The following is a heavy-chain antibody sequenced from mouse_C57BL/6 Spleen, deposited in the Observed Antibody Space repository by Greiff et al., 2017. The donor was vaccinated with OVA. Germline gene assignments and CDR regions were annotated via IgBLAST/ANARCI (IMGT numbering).Heavy chain of an antibody. V-gene: IGHV14-1*01. Sequence: EVQLQQSGAELVRPGASVKLSCTASGFNIKDYYMHWVKQRPEQGLEWIGRIDPEDGDTEYAPKFQGKATMTADTSSNTAYLQLSSLTSEDTAVYYCTFYYYGRDWYFDVWGTGTTVTVSS. D-gene: IGHD1-1*01. CDR2: IDPEDGDT. CDR1: GFNIKDYY. J-gene: IGHJ1*03. CDR3: TFYYYGRDWYFDV.